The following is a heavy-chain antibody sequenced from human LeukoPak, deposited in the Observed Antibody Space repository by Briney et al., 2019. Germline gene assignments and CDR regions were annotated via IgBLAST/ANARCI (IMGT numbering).Heavy chain of an antibody. D-gene: IGHD3-22*01. Sequence: LRLPCVASGFTVSSYGLLWVRQAAGKGLAGVEVKSYDGNNKYYADSVMGRFTISRDNSKNTLYLQMNSLRADDTSGYYCAKDIDSKGYLPDDYWGQGTLITVSS. V-gene: IGHV3-30*18. CDR1: GFTVSSYG. CDR3: AKDIDSKGYLPDDY. J-gene: IGHJ4*02. CDR2: KSYDGNNK.